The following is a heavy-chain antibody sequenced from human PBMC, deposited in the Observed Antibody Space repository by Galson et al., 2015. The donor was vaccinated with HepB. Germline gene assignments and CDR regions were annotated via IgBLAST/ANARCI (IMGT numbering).Heavy chain of an antibody. V-gene: IGHV4-34*01. D-gene: IGHD6-13*01. CDR2: INHSGSI. Sequence: ETLSLTCAVYGGSFSGYYWSWIRQPPGKGLEWIGEINHSGSINYNPSLKSRVTISVDTSKNQFSLKLSSVTAADTAVYYCARGKVDSSSWYIGRDAFDIWGQGTMVTVSS. J-gene: IGHJ3*02. CDR1: GGSFSGYY. CDR3: ARGKVDSSSWYIGRDAFDI.